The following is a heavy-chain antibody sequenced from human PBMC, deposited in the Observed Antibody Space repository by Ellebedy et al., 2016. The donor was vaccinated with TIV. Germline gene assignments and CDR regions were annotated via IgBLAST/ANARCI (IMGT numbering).Heavy chain of an antibody. Sequence: AASVKVSCKASGYTFTNYGISWVRQAPGQGLEWMGWISAYNGNTNYAQKLQGRVTMTTDTSTSTAYMELRSLRSDDTAVYYCASHKGSYSGSSYFDYWGQGTLVTVSS. CDR1: GYTFTNYG. D-gene: IGHD1-26*01. J-gene: IGHJ4*02. CDR2: ISAYNGNT. CDR3: ASHKGSYSGSSYFDY. V-gene: IGHV1-18*01.